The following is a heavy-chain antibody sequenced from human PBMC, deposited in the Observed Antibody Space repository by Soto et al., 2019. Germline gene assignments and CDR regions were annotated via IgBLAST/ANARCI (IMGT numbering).Heavy chain of an antibody. CDR2: ISSSSSTI. CDR3: ARDYLVVPHRVIDY. D-gene: IGHD2-2*01. CDR1: GLTVSSYS. V-gene: IGHV3-48*01. Sequence: PGGSLRLSCAASGLTVSSYSMNWARQAPGKGLEWVSYISSSSSTIYYADSVKGRFTISRDNAKNSLYLQMNSLRAEDTAVYYCARDYLVVPHRVIDYWGQGTLVTVSS. J-gene: IGHJ4*02.